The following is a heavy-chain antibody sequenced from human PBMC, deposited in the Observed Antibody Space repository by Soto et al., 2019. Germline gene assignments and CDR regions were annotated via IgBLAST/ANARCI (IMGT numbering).Heavy chain of an antibody. CDR2: ISAYNGNT. Sequence: ASVKVSCKASGYTFTSYGISWVRQAPGQGLEWMGWISAYNGNTNYAQKLQGRVTITTDTSTSTAYMELWSLRSDDTAVYYCARDASMDYGDYVYFQHWGQGTLVTVSS. J-gene: IGHJ1*01. V-gene: IGHV1-18*01. D-gene: IGHD4-17*01. CDR3: ARDASMDYGDYVYFQH. CDR1: GYTFTSYG.